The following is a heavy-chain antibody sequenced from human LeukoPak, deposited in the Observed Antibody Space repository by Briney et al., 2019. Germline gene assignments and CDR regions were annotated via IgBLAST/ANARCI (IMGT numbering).Heavy chain of an antibody. CDR1: GFTFSSYS. CDR2: ISINSSYI. V-gene: IGHV3-21*01. Sequence: SGGSLRLSCAASGFTFSSYSMNWVRQAQGKGLEWVSSISINSSYIYYADSVKGRFTISRENAKNSLYLQMNSLRAEDTAVYFCARGRSGYCSTTSCSRPPDYWGQGTLVTVSS. CDR3: ARGRSGYCSTTSCSRPPDY. D-gene: IGHD2-2*03. J-gene: IGHJ4*02.